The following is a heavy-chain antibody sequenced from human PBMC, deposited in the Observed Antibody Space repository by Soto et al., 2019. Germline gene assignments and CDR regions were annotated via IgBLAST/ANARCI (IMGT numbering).Heavy chain of an antibody. D-gene: IGHD5-12*01. CDR3: ARAVGYSGYDAAYYFDY. J-gene: IGHJ4*02. V-gene: IGHV4-59*01. CDR2: IYYSGST. Sequence: SETLSLTCTVSGGSISSYYWSWIRQPPGKGLEWIGYIYYSGSTNYNPSLKSRVTISVDTSKNQFSLKLSSVTAADTAVYYCARAVGYSGYDAAYYFDYWGQGTXVTVSS. CDR1: GGSISSYY.